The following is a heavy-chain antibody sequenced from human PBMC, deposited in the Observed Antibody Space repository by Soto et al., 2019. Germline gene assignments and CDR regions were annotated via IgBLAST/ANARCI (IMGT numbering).Heavy chain of an antibody. CDR2: ISQSGNT. Sequence: SETLSLTCSIYSGSFSGYYWSWIRQPPGKGLEWIGEISQSGNTNYSPSLKSRVSISIDTSKKQFSLNLASVSAADTAVYYCARAPKVSGSSQTRPDYWGQGTLVTVSS. D-gene: IGHD6-6*01. V-gene: IGHV4-34*01. J-gene: IGHJ4*02. CDR3: ARAPKVSGSSQTRPDY. CDR1: SGSFSGYY.